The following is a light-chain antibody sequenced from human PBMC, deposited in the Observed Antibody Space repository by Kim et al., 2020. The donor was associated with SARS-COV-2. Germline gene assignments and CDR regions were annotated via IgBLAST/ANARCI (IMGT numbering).Light chain of an antibody. V-gene: IGKV3-15*01. CDR1: QSVRSH. Sequence: VSPGERATLPGRASQSVRSHLAWYQQNHGQAPGPLIYGASTGATGIPARFRGSGSGTEFTLNMSGLQSEDFAVYYCQEYNSWPPYNFGLGTKLEI. CDR2: GAS. J-gene: IGKJ2*01. CDR3: QEYNSWPPYN.